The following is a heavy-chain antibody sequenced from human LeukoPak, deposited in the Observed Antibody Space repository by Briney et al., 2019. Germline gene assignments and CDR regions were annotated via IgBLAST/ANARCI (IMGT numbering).Heavy chain of an antibody. Sequence: PGGSLRLSCAASGFTVSSNDMSWVRQAPGKGLEWVSYISSSGSTIYYADSVKGRFTISRDNAKNSLYLQMNSLRAEDTAVYYCARSGSGYYGILFDYWGQGTLVTVSS. D-gene: IGHD3-22*01. CDR2: ISSSGSTI. V-gene: IGHV3-48*03. CDR1: GFTVSSND. J-gene: IGHJ4*02. CDR3: ARSGSGYYGILFDY.